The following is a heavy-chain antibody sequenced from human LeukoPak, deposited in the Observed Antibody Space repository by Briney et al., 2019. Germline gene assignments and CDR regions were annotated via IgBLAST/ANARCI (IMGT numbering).Heavy chain of an antibody. CDR1: GFTFSSYW. D-gene: IGHD5-18*01. CDR3: ARAPIRSSGTAMINDAFDI. J-gene: IGHJ3*02. Sequence: GGSLRLSCAASGFTFSSYWMSWVRQAPGKGLEWVSYISSSGSTIYYADSVKGRFTISRDNAKNSLYLQMNSLRAEDTAVYYCARAPIRSSGTAMINDAFDIWGQGTMVTVSS. V-gene: IGHV3-48*04. CDR2: ISSSGSTI.